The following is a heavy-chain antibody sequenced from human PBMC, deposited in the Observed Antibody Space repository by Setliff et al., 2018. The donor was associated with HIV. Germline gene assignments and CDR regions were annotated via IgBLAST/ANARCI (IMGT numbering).Heavy chain of an antibody. J-gene: IGHJ3*02. CDR3: ARENEGGAFDI. V-gene: IGHV1-18*01. CDR1: GYTFTNYG. Sequence: ASVKVSCKASGYTFTNYGVSWVRQAPGQGLEWMGWISAYNGNTNSAQRLQGRVTLTTDTSTSTAYMDLRSLRSDDTAVDFCARENEGGAFDIWGQGTMVTVSS. D-gene: IGHD1-1*01. CDR2: ISAYNGNT.